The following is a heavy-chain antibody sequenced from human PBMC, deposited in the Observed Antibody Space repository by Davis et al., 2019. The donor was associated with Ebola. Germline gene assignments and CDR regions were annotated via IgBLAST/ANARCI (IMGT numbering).Heavy chain of an antibody. D-gene: IGHD6-13*01. V-gene: IGHV1-69*04. CDR2: IIPILGIA. CDR3: ARDIGVAAAGTSGDY. Sequence: AASVKVSCKASGGTFSSYAISRVRQAPGQGLEWMGRIIPILGIANYAQKFQGRVTITADKSTSTAYMELSSLRSEDTAVYYCARDIGVAAAGTSGDYWGQGTLVTVSS. CDR1: GGTFSSYA. J-gene: IGHJ4*02.